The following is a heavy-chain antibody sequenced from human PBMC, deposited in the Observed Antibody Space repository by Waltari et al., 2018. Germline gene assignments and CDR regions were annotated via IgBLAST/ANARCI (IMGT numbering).Heavy chain of an antibody. Sequence: QVQLQESGPGLVKPSETLSLTCTVSGGSISSYYWSWIRQPPGKGLEWIGYIYYSGSTNYNPPLKSRVTISVDTSKNQFSLKLSSVTAADTAVYYCARFSGYFYYFDYWGQGTLVTVSS. CDR3: ARFSGYFYYFDY. CDR2: IYYSGST. V-gene: IGHV4-59*01. J-gene: IGHJ4*02. D-gene: IGHD5-12*01. CDR1: GGSISSYY.